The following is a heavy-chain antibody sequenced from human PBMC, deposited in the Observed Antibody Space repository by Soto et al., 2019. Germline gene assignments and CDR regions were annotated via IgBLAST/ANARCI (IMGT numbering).Heavy chain of an antibody. CDR1: GYTFTGYY. CDR2: INPNSGGT. D-gene: IGHD3-3*01. CDR3: ARAMGYDFWSGYLHYYYYYGMDV. V-gene: IGHV1-2*04. J-gene: IGHJ6*02. Sequence: ASVKVSCKASGYTFTGYYMHWVRQAPGQGLEWMGWINPNSGGTNYAQKFQGWVTMTRDTSISTAYMELSRLRSDDTAVYYCARAMGYDFWSGYLHYYYYYGMDVWGQGTTVTVSS.